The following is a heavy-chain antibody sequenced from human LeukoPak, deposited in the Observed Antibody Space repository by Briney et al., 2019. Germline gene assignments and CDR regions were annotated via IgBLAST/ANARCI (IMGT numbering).Heavy chain of an antibody. D-gene: IGHD1-7*01. J-gene: IGHJ4*02. CDR2: IRYDGSNK. CDR3: SVPRGITGTGGVPFFDY. CDR1: GFTFSSYG. Sequence: HSGGSLRLSCAASGFTFSSYGMHWVRQAPGKGLEWVAFIRYDGSNKYYADSVKGRFTISRDNSKNTLYLQMNSLRAEDTAVYYCSVPRGITGTGGVPFFDYWGQGTLVTVSS. V-gene: IGHV3-30*02.